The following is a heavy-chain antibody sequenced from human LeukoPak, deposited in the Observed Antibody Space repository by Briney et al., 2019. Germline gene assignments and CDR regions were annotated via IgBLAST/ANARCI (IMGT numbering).Heavy chain of an antibody. CDR3: ARDRYCSGGRCCFTKIDY. V-gene: IGHV3-21*01. Sequence: GGSLRLSCAASGFTFSSYSMNWVRQAPGKGLEWVSSISSSCSYIYYADSVKGRLTISRDNAKNSLYLQMNSLRAEDTAVDYCARDRYCSGGRCCFTKIDYWGQGTLVTVSS. D-gene: IGHD2-15*01. J-gene: IGHJ4*02. CDR2: ISSSCSYI. CDR1: GFTFSSYS.